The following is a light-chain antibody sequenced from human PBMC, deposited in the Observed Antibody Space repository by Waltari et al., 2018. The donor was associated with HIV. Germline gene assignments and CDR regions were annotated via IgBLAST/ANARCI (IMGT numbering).Light chain of an antibody. CDR1: SSDVGGYDY. Sequence: QSALTQPASVSGSPGQSITISCTGASSDVGGYDYVSWYQQHPGKAPNPMIYEVTDRPSGVSNRFACSKSGNTASLTISGLQAEDEADYYCSSYRGSSTLVVFGGGTKLTVL. V-gene: IGLV2-14*01. J-gene: IGLJ2*01. CDR2: EVT. CDR3: SSYRGSSTLVV.